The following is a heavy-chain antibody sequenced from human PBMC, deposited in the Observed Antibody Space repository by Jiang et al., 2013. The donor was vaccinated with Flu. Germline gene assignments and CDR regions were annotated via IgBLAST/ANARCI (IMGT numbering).Heavy chain of an antibody. J-gene: IGHJ4*02. V-gene: IGHV4-59*01. CDR3: ARADLVVTAPLLFDY. CDR2: FSNSGST. D-gene: IGHD2-21*02. CDR1: GGSIRDFY. Sequence: GSGLVKPSETLSLTCTVSGGSIRDFYWSWIRQPPGKGLAWIGHFSNSGSTNYNASFKSRVTISVDLSRNQFSLKLTSVTAADTAVYYCARADLVVTAPLLFDYWGQGTLVTVSS.